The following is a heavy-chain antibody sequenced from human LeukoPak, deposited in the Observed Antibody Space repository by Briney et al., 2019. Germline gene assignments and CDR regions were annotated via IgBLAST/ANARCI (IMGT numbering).Heavy chain of an antibody. CDR2: IYTSGST. CDR1: GNSISSGDYY. CDR3: ARGGNSYGLHETNWFDP. Sequence: SETLSLTCTVSGNSISSGDYYWSWIRQPAGKGLEWIGRIYTSGSTTYNPSLKSRVTISGDTSENQFSLRLSSVTAADTAVYYCARGGNSYGLHETNWFDPWGQGTLVTVSS. D-gene: IGHD5-18*01. J-gene: IGHJ5*02. V-gene: IGHV4-61*02.